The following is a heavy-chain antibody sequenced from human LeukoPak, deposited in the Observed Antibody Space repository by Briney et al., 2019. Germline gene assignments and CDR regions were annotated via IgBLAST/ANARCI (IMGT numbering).Heavy chain of an antibody. J-gene: IGHJ6*03. Sequence: GGSLRLSCAASGFTFSSYSMNWVRQAPGKGLEWVSSISSSSSYIYYADSVKGRFTISRDNAKNSLYLQMNSLRAEDTAVYYCARDQGFSYYFYYMDVWGKGTTVTVSS. CDR1: GFTFSSYS. CDR2: ISSSSSYI. CDR3: ARDQGFSYYFYYMDV. D-gene: IGHD3-3*01. V-gene: IGHV3-21*01.